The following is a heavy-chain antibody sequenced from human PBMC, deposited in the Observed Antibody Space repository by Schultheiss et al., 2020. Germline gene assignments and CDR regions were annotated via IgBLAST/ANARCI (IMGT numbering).Heavy chain of an antibody. CDR2: ISTSGSS. J-gene: IGHJ4*02. CDR3: ARGARTVARPKGYFDY. CDR1: GGSISRSSYY. Sequence: SETLSLTCTVSGGSISRSSYYWSWIRQPAGKGLEWIGRISTSGSSNYNSSLRSRVTISVDTSKNQCSLKLSSVTAADTAVYYCARGARTVARPKGYFDYWGQGTLVTVSS. D-gene: IGHD6-6*01. V-gene: IGHV4-61*02.